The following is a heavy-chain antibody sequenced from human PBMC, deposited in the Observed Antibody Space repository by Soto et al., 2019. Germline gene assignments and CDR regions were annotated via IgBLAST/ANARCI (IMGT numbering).Heavy chain of an antibody. D-gene: IGHD6-19*01. CDR1: GGSFNGYY. V-gene: IGHV4-34*01. J-gene: IGHJ5*02. CDR3: ARAYSSGWYWFDP. Sequence: PSETLSLTCAVIGGSFNGYYWSWIRQPPGKGLEWIGEIDHSGSPNYNPSLKSRVTMSIDTSKSQFSLKLKSVTAADTAVYFCARAYSSGWYWFDPWGQGILVTVPS. CDR2: IDHSGSP.